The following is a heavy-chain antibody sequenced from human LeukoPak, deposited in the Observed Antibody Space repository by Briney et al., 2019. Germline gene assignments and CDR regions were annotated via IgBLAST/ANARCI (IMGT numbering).Heavy chain of an antibody. CDR1: GFTFSSYE. CDR2: ISSSGSTI. D-gene: IGHD3-22*01. Sequence: GGSLRLSCAASGFTFSSYEMNWVRQAPGKGLEWVSYISSSGSTIYYADSVKGRFTISRDNAKNSLYLQMNSLRAEDTAVYYCAPTEDPYYSDSSGYYYGYWGQGTLVTVSS. J-gene: IGHJ4*02. V-gene: IGHV3-48*03. CDR3: APTEDPYYSDSSGYYYGY.